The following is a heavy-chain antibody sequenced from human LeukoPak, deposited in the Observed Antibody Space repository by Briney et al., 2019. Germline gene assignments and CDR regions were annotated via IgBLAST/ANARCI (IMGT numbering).Heavy chain of an antibody. CDR3: ARGMAYYDSSGYYYVYAFDI. D-gene: IGHD3-22*01. CDR2: IYHSGST. V-gene: IGHV4-4*02. J-gene: IGHJ3*02. CDR1: GGSISSSNW. Sequence: SGTLSLTCAVSGGSISSSNWWSWVRQPPGKGLEWIGEIYHSGSTNYNPSLKSRVTISVDTSKNQFSLKLSSVTAADTAVYYCARGMAYYDSSGYYYVYAFDIWGQGTMVTVSS.